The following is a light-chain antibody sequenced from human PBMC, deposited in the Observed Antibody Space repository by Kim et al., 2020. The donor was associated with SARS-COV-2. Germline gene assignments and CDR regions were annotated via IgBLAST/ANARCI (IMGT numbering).Light chain of an antibody. Sequence: SPGERATLTCSASQSVSSSYLAGYQQKPGQAPRLLIYGAASRATGIPDRFIGSGSGTAFTLTISRREPEDFAVDYCQQYGSSPYTFGQGTKVDIK. CDR2: GAA. CDR3: QQYGSSPYT. J-gene: IGKJ2*01. V-gene: IGKV3-20*01. CDR1: QSVSSSY.